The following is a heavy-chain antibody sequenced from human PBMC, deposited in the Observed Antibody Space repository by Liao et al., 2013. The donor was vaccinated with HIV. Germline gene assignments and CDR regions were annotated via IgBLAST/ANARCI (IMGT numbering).Heavy chain of an antibody. CDR3: ARDGLRGIAAAGHYFDY. Sequence: QLQLQESGPGLVKPSETLSLTCSVSGASISSYYWSWIRQPAGKGLEWIGRIYTSGSTNYNPSLKSRVTMSVDTSKNQFSLKLSSVTAADTAVYYCARDGLRGIAAAGHYFDYWGQGTLVTVSS. D-gene: IGHD6-13*01. J-gene: IGHJ4*02. CDR2: IYTSGST. CDR1: GASISSYY. V-gene: IGHV4-4*07.